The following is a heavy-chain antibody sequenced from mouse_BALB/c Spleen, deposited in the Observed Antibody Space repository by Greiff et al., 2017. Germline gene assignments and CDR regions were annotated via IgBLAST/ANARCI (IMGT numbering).Heavy chain of an antibody. J-gene: IGHJ3*01. CDR3: ARGRDYYAPFAY. CDR1: GYSITSDYA. V-gene: IGHV3-2*02. D-gene: IGHD1-1*01. CDR2: ISYSGST. Sequence: EVKLQESGPGLVKPSQSLSLTCTVTGYSITSDYAWNWIRQFPGNKLEWMGYISYSGSTSYNPSLKSRISITRDTSKNQFFLQLNSVTTEDTATYYCARGRDYYAPFAYWGQGTLVTVSA.